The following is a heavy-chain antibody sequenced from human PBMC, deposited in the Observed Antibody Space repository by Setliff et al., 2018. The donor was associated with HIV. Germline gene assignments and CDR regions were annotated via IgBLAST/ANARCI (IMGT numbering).Heavy chain of an antibody. CDR1: GGSISSSSYY. D-gene: IGHD6-13*01. CDR2: IYYSGST. CDR3: ARGGAAAGIVSYYYYYMDV. J-gene: IGHJ6*03. Sequence: LSLTCTVSGGSISSSSYYWGRIRQPPGKGLEWIGSIYYSGSTYYNPSLKSRVTISVDTSKNQFSLKLSSVTAADTAVYYCARGGAAAGIVSYYYYYMDVWGKGTTVTVSS. V-gene: IGHV4-39*01.